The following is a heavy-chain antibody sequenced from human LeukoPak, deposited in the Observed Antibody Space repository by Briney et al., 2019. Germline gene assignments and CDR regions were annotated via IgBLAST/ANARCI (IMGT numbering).Heavy chain of an antibody. D-gene: IGHD3-10*01. CDR3: ARQKPRLLWFGDYMDV. CDR1: GGSISSSSYY. J-gene: IGHJ6*03. V-gene: IGHV4-39*01. Sequence: PSETLSLTCTVSGGSISSSSYYWSWIRQPPGKGLEWIGEINHSGSTNYNPSLKSRVTISVDTSKNQFSLKLSSVTAADTAVYYCARQKPRLLWFGDYMDVWGKGTTVTISS. CDR2: INHSGST.